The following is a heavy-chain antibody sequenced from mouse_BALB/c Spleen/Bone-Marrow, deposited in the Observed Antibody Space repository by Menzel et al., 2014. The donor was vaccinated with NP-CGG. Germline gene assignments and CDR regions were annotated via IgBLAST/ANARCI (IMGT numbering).Heavy chain of an antibody. Sequence: EVKLMESGGGLMKPGGSLKLSCAASGFTFSDYYMYWVRRTPEKRLEWVATISNGGSYTYYPDSVKGRFTISRDNAKNNLYLQMSSLKSEDTAMYYCARDSLYYYGSSYGYFDVWGAGTTVTVSS. CDR2: ISNGGSYT. J-gene: IGHJ1*01. D-gene: IGHD1-1*01. V-gene: IGHV5-4*02. CDR1: GFTFSDYY. CDR3: ARDSLYYYGSSYGYFDV.